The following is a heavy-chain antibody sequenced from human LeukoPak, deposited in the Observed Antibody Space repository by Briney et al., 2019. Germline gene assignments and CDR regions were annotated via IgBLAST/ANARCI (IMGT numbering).Heavy chain of an antibody. J-gene: IGHJ4*02. D-gene: IGHD6-6*01. CDR3: ATSEHSSSPFDY. Sequence: GGSLRLSCAASGFTLSSYSMNWVRHAPEKGREWVSYISSSSTHIYYAHSVKGRFTIYRDNARNSLYLQMNSQRAEDTAIYNCATSEHSSSPFDYWGQGTLVTVSS. CDR1: GFTLSSYS. CDR2: ISSSSTHI. V-gene: IGHV3-21*01.